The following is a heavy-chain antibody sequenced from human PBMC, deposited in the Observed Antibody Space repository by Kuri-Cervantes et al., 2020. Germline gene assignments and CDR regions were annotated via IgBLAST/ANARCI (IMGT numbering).Heavy chain of an antibody. J-gene: IGHJ4*02. D-gene: IGHD3-22*01. V-gene: IGHV4-39*01. CDR2: IYYSGST. Sequence: GSLRLSCTVSGGSISRSSYYWGWVRQPPGKGLEWIGSIYYSGSTYYNPSLTSRVTISVDTSKNQFALKLSSVTAADTAVYYCARLKSSSGYYFDYWGQGTLVTVSS. CDR3: ARLKSSSGYYFDY. CDR1: GGSISRSSYY.